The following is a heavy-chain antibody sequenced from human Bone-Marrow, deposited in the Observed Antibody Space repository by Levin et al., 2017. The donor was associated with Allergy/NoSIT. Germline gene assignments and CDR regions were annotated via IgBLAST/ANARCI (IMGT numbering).Heavy chain of an antibody. D-gene: IGHD3-22*01. CDR2: IYYSGNT. V-gene: IGHV4-61*01. CDR1: GDSVSRGTYY. CDR3: AREGNGYFYDSSGYYYYGMDV. J-gene: IGHJ6*02. Sequence: SETLSLTCTVSGDSVSRGTYYWSWIRQPPGKGLEWIGYIYYSGNTKYNPSLKSRVTISVETSKSQFSLKLSSVTAADTAVYYCAREGNGYFYDSSGYYYYGMDVWGRGTTVTVSS.